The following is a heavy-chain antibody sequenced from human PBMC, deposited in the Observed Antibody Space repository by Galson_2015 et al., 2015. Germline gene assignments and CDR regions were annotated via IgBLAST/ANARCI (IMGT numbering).Heavy chain of an antibody. CDR1: GYTFTSYY. Sequence: SVKVSCKASGYTFTSYYMHWVRQAPGQGLEWMGIINPSGGSTSYAQKFQGRVTMTRDTSTSTVYMELSSLRSEDTAVYYCARVRSSSFRHTNWFDPWGQGTLVTVSS. J-gene: IGHJ5*02. CDR2: INPSGGST. CDR3: ARVRSSSFRHTNWFDP. V-gene: IGHV1-46*01. D-gene: IGHD6-6*01.